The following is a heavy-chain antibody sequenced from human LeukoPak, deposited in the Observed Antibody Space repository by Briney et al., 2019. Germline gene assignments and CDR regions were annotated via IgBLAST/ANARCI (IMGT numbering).Heavy chain of an antibody. CDR2: IYYSGST. CDR1: GGSISSSSYY. J-gene: IGHJ4*02. D-gene: IGHD4-23*01. Sequence: SETLSLTCTVSGGSISSSSYYWGWIRQPPGKGLEWIGSIYYSGSTYYNPSLKSRVTISVDTSKNQFSLKLSSVTAADTAVYYCARDGTTVVNEDDYWGQGTLVTVSS. CDR3: ARDGTTVVNEDDY. V-gene: IGHV4-39*07.